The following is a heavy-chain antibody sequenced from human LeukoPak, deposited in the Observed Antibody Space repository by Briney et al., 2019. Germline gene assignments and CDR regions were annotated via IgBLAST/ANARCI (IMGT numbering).Heavy chain of an antibody. CDR2: IKQDGSEK. V-gene: IGHV3-7*03. CDR3: ARDNPPDY. Sequence: GGSLRLSCVASGFTFSSSWMSWVRQAPGKGLEWAANIKQDGSEKSYVESVRGRFTISRDNAKNSLYLQLNSLRAEDTALYYCARDNPPDYWGQGTLVTVSS. J-gene: IGHJ4*02. CDR1: GFTFSSSW.